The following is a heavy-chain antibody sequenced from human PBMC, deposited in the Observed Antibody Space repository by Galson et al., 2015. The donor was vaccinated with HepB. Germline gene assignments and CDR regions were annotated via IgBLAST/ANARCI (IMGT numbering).Heavy chain of an antibody. D-gene: IGHD3-10*01. CDR2: IKSKTDGGTT. Sequence: SLRLSCAASGFTFSNAWMGWVRQAPGKGLEWVGRIKSKTDGGTTDYAAPVKGRFTISRDDSKNTLYLQMNSLKTEDTAVYYCTTDLVLWFGELLGPFRYYGMDVWGQGTTVTVSS. CDR1: GFTFSNAW. J-gene: IGHJ6*02. CDR3: TTDLVLWFGELLGPFRYYGMDV. V-gene: IGHV3-15*01.